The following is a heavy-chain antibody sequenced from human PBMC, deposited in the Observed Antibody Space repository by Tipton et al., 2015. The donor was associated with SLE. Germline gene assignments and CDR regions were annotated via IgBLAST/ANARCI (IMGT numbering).Heavy chain of an antibody. Sequence: TLSLTCTVSGGSVSRNYYYWAWIRQSPGKGLGWIGSIHYSGTTYYNPSLNSRFTISVDTSKNQFSLKATSVTATDTAVYYCARDWVVGATLDRFDPWGQGTLVTVSS. CDR1: GGSVSRNYYY. V-gene: IGHV4-39*02. CDR2: IHYSGTT. J-gene: IGHJ5*02. D-gene: IGHD1-26*01. CDR3: ARDWVVGATLDRFDP.